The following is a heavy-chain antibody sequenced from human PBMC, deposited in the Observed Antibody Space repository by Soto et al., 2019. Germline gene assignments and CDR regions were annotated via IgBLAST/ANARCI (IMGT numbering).Heavy chain of an antibody. CDR3: ARRHYCRGDCTINPDYYAGMDV. D-gene: IGHD2-21*02. CDR1: GYIFTDHC. Sequence: EVQVVQSGAEVKEPGESLKISCKGSGYIFTDHCIVWVRQMAGKGLEWVGIICPGYSNIIYSPSVQGQVTISADMSISTAYLQWSRLKSSDTAIYYCARRHYCRGDCTINPDYYAGMDVWGQGTTVTVSS. CDR2: ICPGYSNI. J-gene: IGHJ6*01. V-gene: IGHV5-51*01.